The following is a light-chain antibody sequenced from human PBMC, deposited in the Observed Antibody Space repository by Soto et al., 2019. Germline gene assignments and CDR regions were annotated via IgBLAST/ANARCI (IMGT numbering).Light chain of an antibody. V-gene: IGKV1-12*01. J-gene: IGKJ1*01. CDR1: QGISTW. CDR2: AAY. Sequence: DIQMTQSPSSVSASVGDRVTITCRASQGISTWLAWYQQKPGKAPKRLIYAAYSLQSGVQSRFSGSGSGTDFTLTIRRLQPEDFATYYCQQTNTFPRTFGQGTKVDIK. CDR3: QQTNTFPRT.